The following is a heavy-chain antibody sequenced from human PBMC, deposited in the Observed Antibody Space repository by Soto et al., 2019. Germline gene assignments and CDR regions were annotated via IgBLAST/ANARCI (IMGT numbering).Heavy chain of an antibody. Sequence: PGGSLRLSCAASGFTFSSYGMHWVRQAPGKGLEWVAVISYDGSNKYYADSVKGRFTISRDNSKNTLYLQMNSLRAEDTAVYYCHPGYCSGRSCLNWFDPWGQGTLVTVSS. J-gene: IGHJ5*02. D-gene: IGHD2-15*01. CDR3: HPGYCSGRSCLNWFDP. CDR2: ISYDGSNK. V-gene: IGHV3-30*03. CDR1: GFTFSSYG.